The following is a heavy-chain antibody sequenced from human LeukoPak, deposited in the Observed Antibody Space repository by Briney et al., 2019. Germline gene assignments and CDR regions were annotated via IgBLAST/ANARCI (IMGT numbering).Heavy chain of an antibody. CDR2: IWYDGSNK. CDR1: GFTFSSYG. Sequence: PGGSLRLSCAASGFTFSSYGMHWVRQAPGKGLEWVAVIWYDGSNKYYADSVKGRFTISRDNSKNTLYLQMNSLRAEDTAVYYRAKDGDGGNSGIDYWGQGTLVTVSS. V-gene: IGHV3-33*06. D-gene: IGHD4-23*01. J-gene: IGHJ4*02. CDR3: AKDGDGGNSGIDY.